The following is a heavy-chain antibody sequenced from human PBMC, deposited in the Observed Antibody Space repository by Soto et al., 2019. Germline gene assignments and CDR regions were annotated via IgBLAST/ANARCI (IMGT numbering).Heavy chain of an antibody. J-gene: IGHJ3*02. CDR3: ARDYYYGSSGYYPTYDAFDI. CDR1: GYTFTGYY. V-gene: IGHV1-2*02. D-gene: IGHD3-22*01. Sequence: GASVKVSCKASGYTFTGYYMHWVRQAPGQGLEWMGWINPNSGGTNYAQKFQGRVTMTRDTSISTAYMELSRLRSDDTAVYYCARDYYYGSSGYYPTYDAFDIWGQGTMVTVSS. CDR2: INPNSGGT.